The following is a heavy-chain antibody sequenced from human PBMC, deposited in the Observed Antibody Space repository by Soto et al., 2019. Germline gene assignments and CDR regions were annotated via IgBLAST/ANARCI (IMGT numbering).Heavy chain of an antibody. CDR1: GYKFISHS. D-gene: IGHD2-21*01. CDR3: ARGAFCGGAPGCRDMDV. V-gene: IGHV1-18*01. J-gene: IGHJ6*02. CDR2: ISAYNGNT. Sequence: QIQLVQSGGEVKNPGASVKVSCKSSGYKFISHSITWVRQAPGQGLEWMGRISAYNGNTNYAQKLQGRDTMTTDTSTNTAYMELRSLRSDDTAVYYCARGAFCGGAPGCRDMDVWGQGTTVTVSS.